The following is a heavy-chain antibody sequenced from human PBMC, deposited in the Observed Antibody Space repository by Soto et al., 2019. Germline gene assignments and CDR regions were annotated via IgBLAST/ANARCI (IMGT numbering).Heavy chain of an antibody. Sequence: PGGSLRLSCAASGFTFSSYSMNWARQAPGKGLEWVSSISSSSSYIYYADSVKGRFTISRDNAKNSLYLQMNSLRAEDTAVYYCARGVEQPLYYYYGMDVWGQGTTVTVSS. CDR2: ISSSSSYI. J-gene: IGHJ6*02. V-gene: IGHV3-21*01. CDR1: GFTFSSYS. CDR3: ARGVEQPLYYYYGMDV. D-gene: IGHD6-13*01.